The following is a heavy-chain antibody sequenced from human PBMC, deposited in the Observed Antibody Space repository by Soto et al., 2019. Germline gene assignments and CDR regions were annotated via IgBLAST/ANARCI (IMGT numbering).Heavy chain of an antibody. CDR3: ARGAAVNYGDYDFDY. CDR1: GFTFSSYA. Sequence: LRLSCAASGFTFSSYAMHWVRQAPGKGLEWVAVISYDGSNKYYADSVKGRFTISRDNSKNTLYLQMNSLRAEDTAVYYCARGAAVNYGDYDFDYWGQGTLVTVSS. V-gene: IGHV3-30-3*01. J-gene: IGHJ4*02. D-gene: IGHD4-17*01. CDR2: ISYDGSNK.